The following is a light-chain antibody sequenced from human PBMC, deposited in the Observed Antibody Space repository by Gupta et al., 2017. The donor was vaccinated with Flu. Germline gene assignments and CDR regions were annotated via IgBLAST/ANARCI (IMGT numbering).Light chain of an antibody. V-gene: IGKV3-20*01. Sequence: EIVLTQSPGTLSLSPAERATISCRASQSVGINYLAWYQQKPGQAPRLLIYGASSRPTGIRDRFSGSVSGSGTDFTLTISRLEPEDFAVYYCQQFESAPFTFGGGTKVEI. CDR2: GAS. J-gene: IGKJ4*01. CDR3: QQFESAPFT. CDR1: QSVGINY.